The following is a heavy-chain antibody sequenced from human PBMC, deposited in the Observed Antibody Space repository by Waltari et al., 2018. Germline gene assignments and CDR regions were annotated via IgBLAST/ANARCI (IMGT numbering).Heavy chain of an antibody. D-gene: IGHD3-16*02. Sequence: QVQLQESGPGLVKPSETLSLTCTVSGGSISSYYWRWIRQPPGKGLEWIGYIYYSGSTNYNPSLKSRVTISVDTSKNQFSLKLSSVTAADTAVYYCARGFYHVVWGSYRVYYGMDVWGQGTTVTVSS. CDR2: IYYSGST. CDR3: ARGFYHVVWGSYRVYYGMDV. CDR1: GGSISSYY. J-gene: IGHJ6*02. V-gene: IGHV4-59*01.